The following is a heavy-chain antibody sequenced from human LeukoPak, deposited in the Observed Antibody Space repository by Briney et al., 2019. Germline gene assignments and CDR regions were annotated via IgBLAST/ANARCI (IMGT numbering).Heavy chain of an antibody. V-gene: IGHV3-21*01. CDR3: ASLDGGNSD. Sequence: GGSLRLSCAASGFSFSTYSMNWVRQAPGKGLEWVSSITSTSSYIFYAESVMGRFTISRDNAKNSLYLQMNSLRAEDTAVYYCASLDGGNSDWGQGTLVTVSS. D-gene: IGHD4-23*01. J-gene: IGHJ1*01. CDR2: ITSTSSYI. CDR1: GFSFSTYS.